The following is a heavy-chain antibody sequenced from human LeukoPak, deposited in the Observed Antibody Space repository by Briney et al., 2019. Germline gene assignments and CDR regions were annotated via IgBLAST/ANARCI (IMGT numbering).Heavy chain of an antibody. Sequence: ASVKVSCKASGYTFTGYYMHWVRQAPGQGLEWMGWINPNSGGTNYAQKFQGRVTMTRDMSISTAYMELSRLRSDDTAVYYCARDSGSSFRVDAFDIWGQGTMVTVSS. CDR1: GYTFTGYY. CDR3: ARDSGSSFRVDAFDI. V-gene: IGHV1-2*02. D-gene: IGHD1-26*01. CDR2: INPNSGGT. J-gene: IGHJ3*02.